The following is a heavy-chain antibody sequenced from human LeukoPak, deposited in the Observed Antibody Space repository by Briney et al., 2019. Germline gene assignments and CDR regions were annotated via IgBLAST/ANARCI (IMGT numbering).Heavy chain of an antibody. CDR1: GFTLSGNA. V-gene: IGHV3-48*01. CDR3: ARDSDCVFDY. CDR2: ISNSGATM. D-gene: IGHD2-21*01. J-gene: IGHJ4*02. Sequence: GGSLRLSCAASGFTLSGNAMNWVRQAPGKGLEWISYISNSGATMYYADSVKGRFTISRDNAKNSLYLQMNSLRGDDTAVYYCARDSDCVFDYWGQGTLVTVSS.